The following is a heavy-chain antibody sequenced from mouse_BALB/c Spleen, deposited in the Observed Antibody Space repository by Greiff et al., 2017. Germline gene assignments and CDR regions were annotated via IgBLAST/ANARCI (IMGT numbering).Heavy chain of an antibody. CDR2: IWAGGST. Sequence: QVHVKQSGPGLVAPSQSLSITCTVSGFSLTSYGVHWVRQPPGKGLEWLGVIWAGGSTNYNSALMSRLSISKDNSKSQVFLKMNSLQTDDTAMYYCARGGGNYAMDYWGQGTSVTVSS. J-gene: IGHJ4*01. CDR1: GFSLTSYG. V-gene: IGHV2-9*02. CDR3: ARGGGNYAMDY.